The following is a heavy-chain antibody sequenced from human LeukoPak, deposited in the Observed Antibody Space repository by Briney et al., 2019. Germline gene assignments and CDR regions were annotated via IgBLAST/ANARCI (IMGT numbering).Heavy chain of an antibody. V-gene: IGHV5-51*01. D-gene: IGHD6-19*01. CDR3: ARAGYSSGWAIYDY. CDR2: IYPGDSDT. J-gene: IGHJ4*02. Sequence: GESLKISCKGSGYSFTSYWVGWVRPMPGKGLEWMGIIYPGDSDTRYSPSFQGQVTIAADKSISTAYLQWSSLKASDTAMYYCARAGYSSGWAIYDYWGQGTLVTVSS. CDR1: GYSFTSYW.